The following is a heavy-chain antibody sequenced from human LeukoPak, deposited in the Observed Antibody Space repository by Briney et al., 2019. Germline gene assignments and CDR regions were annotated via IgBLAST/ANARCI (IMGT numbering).Heavy chain of an antibody. V-gene: IGHV4-4*02. CDR3: ARHGRGTTVTRGPYYFDY. Sequence: PSETLSLTCAVSGGSISSSNWWSWVRQPPGKGLEWIGEIYHSGSTNHNPSLKSRVTISVDKSKNQFSLKLSSVTAADTAVYYCARHGRGTTVTRGPYYFDYWGQGTLVTVSS. CDR2: IYHSGST. CDR1: GGSISSSNW. J-gene: IGHJ4*02. D-gene: IGHD4-17*01.